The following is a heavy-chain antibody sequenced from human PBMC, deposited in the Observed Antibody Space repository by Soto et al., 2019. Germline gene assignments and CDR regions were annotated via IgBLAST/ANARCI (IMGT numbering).Heavy chain of an antibody. V-gene: IGHV1-46*01. J-gene: IGHJ4*02. D-gene: IGHD6-19*01. CDR1: GYTFTSYY. CDR2: INPSGGST. Sequence: QVQLVQSGAEVKKPGASVKVSCKASGYTFTSYYMHWVRQAPGQGLEWMGIINPSGGSTSYAQKFQGRVTMTRDTSTRTVYMELSSLRSEDTAVYYCAGEGSGWYGRYYFDYWGQGTLVTVSS. CDR3: AGEGSGWYGRYYFDY.